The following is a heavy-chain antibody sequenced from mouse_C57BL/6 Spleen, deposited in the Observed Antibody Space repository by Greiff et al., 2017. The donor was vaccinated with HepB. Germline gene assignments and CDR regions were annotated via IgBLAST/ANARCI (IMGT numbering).Heavy chain of an antibody. CDR1: GYTFNSYW. CDR2: IHPNSGST. D-gene: IGHD2-4*01. CDR3: ARSRYDYGFDY. V-gene: IGHV1-64*01. Sequence: QVQLQQSGAELVKPGASVKLSCKASGYTFNSYWMHWVKQRPGQGLEWIGMIHPNSGSTNYNEKFKSKATLTVDKSSSTAYMQLSSLTSEDSAVYYCARSRYDYGFDYWGQGTTLTVSS. J-gene: IGHJ2*01.